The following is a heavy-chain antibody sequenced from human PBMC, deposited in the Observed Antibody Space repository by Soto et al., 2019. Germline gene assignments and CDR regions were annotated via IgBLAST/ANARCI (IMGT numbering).Heavy chain of an antibody. CDR1: GYTFTSYG. CDR2: ISANNGNT. V-gene: IGHV1-18*01. D-gene: IGHD5-12*01. CDR3: ARVHSGYDFAY. J-gene: IGHJ4*02. Sequence: QVQLVQSGAEVKKPGASVKVSCKASGYTFTSYGINWVRQAPGQGLEWMGWISANNGNTHYAQKLQGRVTMTTDTPTSTAYMELRSLRSDDTAVDYCARVHSGYDFAYWGQGTLVTVSS.